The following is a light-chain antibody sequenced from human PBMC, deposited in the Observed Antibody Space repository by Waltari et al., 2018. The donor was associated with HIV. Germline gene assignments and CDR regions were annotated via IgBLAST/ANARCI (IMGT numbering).Light chain of an antibody. V-gene: IGKV1-5*03. CDR3: QQISSASRT. J-gene: IGKJ4*01. CDR2: KAS. CDR1: QSIGNW. Sequence: DIQMTQSPSTLSASVGDRVTITCRASQSIGNWLAWYQQKPGRAPKVLIYKASSLQSGVPSRFSGRGSETEFTLTIRSLQPDDFATYYCQQISSASRTFGGGTKVEIK.